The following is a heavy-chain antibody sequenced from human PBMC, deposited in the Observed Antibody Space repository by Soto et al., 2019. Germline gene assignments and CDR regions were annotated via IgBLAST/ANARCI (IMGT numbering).Heavy chain of an antibody. CDR3: ARGSYQHSSGHQNYYYGLDV. CDR2: ISYDGSNK. J-gene: IGHJ6*02. V-gene: IGHV3-30-3*01. D-gene: IGHD3-22*01. Sequence: QVHLVESGGGVVQPGRSLRLSCAASGFTFSNYAMYWVCQAPGKGLEWVAIISYDGSNKYYADSVKGRFLIARDNTKNMLYLQMNSLRIEDTAVYYCARGSYQHSSGHQNYYYGLDVWGQGTTVTVSS. CDR1: GFTFSNYA.